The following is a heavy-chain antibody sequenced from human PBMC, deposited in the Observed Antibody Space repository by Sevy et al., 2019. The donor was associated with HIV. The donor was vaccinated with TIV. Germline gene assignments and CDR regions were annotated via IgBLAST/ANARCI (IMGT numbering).Heavy chain of an antibody. V-gene: IGHV3-53*01. Sequence: GGSLRLSCAASGFTVSSNYMSWVRQAPGKGLEWVSVIYSGGSTYYADSVKGRFTISRDNSKNTLYLQMNSLRAEDTAVYYCGRGLRGGYYFDYWGQGTLVTVSS. D-gene: IGHD3-10*01. CDR1: GFTVSSNY. CDR3: GRGLRGGYYFDY. CDR2: IYSGGST. J-gene: IGHJ4*02.